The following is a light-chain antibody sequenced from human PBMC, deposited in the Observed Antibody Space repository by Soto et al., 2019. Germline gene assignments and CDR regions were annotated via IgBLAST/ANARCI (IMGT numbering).Light chain of an antibody. CDR1: QGIGND. CDR3: LQDYNYPLT. CDR2: AAS. Sequence: AIQMTQSPSSLSASVGDRVTITCRASQGIGNDLGWYQQKPGKAPNLLIYAASSLQSGVPSRFSGSGSGTDFTLTISSLQPEDFAIYYCLQDYNYPLTFGGGTKVEIK. J-gene: IGKJ4*01. V-gene: IGKV1-6*01.